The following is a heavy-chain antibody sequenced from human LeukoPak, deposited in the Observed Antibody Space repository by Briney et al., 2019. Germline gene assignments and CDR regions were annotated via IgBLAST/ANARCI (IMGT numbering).Heavy chain of an antibody. CDR2: FDPEDGET. D-gene: IGHD3-22*01. Sequence: VASVKVSCKVSGYTLTELSMHWVRQAPGKGLEWMGGFDPEDGETIYAQKFQGRVTMTEDTSTDTAYMELSSLRSEDTAVYYCATPGPTYYYDSSGYDYWGQGTLVTVSS. CDR3: ATPGPTYYYDSSGYDY. CDR1: GYTLTELS. V-gene: IGHV1-24*01. J-gene: IGHJ4*02.